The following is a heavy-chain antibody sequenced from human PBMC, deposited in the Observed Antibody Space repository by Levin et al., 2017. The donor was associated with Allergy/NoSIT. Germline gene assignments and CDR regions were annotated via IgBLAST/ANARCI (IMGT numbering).Heavy chain of an antibody. J-gene: IGHJ4*02. CDR2: IWYDGSNK. CDR1: GFTFSSYG. Sequence: GGSLRLSCAASGFTFSSYGIHWVRQAPGKGLEWVAVIWYDGSNKYYADSVTGRFSISRDNSKNTLYLQMNNLRAEDTAVYYCVRGQYSSSWFLDYWGQGTLVTVSS. D-gene: IGHD6-13*01. V-gene: IGHV3-33*01. CDR3: VRGQYSSSWFLDY.